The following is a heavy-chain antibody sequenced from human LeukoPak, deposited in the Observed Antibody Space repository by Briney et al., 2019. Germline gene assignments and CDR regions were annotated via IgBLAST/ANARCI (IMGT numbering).Heavy chain of an antibody. CDR3: GRATQTLYYFLY. D-gene: IGHD2/OR15-2a*01. Sequence: ASVKVSCKASGYTFTSYYMHWVRQAPGPGLEWMGIINPSGGSTSYAQKFQRRVTMTTDTSTSTVYMELSSLRSEDTAVYYCGRATQTLYYFLYWGRGTLVTVSS. CDR2: INPSGGST. CDR1: GYTFTSYY. V-gene: IGHV1-46*03. J-gene: IGHJ4*02.